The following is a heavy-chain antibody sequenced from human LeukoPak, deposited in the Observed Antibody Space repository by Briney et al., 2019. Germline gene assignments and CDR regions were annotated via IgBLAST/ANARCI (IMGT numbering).Heavy chain of an antibody. J-gene: IGHJ6*02. CDR3: ASFTLNYYYGMDV. CDR1: GGTFSSYA. CDR2: IIPIFGTA. Sequence: ASVTVSCKASGGTFSSYAISWVRQAPGQGVEWMGGIIPIFGTANYAQKFQGRVTITADESTSTAYMELSSLRSEDTAVYYCASFTLNYYYGMDVWGQGTTVTVSS. V-gene: IGHV1-69*13.